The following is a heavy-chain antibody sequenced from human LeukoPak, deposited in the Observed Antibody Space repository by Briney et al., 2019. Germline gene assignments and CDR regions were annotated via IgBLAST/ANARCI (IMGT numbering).Heavy chain of an antibody. V-gene: IGHV1-2*02. Sequence: GASVKVSCKASGYTFTGYYMHWVRQAPGQGLEWMGWINPNSGGTNYAQKFQGRVTMTRDTSISTAYMELSRLRSDDTAVYYCARAYCSSTSCLNTGWFDPWGQGTLVTVSS. CDR1: GYTFTGYY. D-gene: IGHD2-2*01. CDR2: INPNSGGT. J-gene: IGHJ5*02. CDR3: ARAYCSSTSCLNTGWFDP.